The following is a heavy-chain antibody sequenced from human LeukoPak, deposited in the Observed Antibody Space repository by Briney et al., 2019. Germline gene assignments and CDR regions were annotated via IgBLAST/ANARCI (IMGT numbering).Heavy chain of an antibody. CDR3: ARAPSEIGGYYPEYFRH. Sequence: GGSLRLSCAASGFTFSTYWMHWVRQAPGKGLVWVSRIKSDGSTNYADSVKGRFTTSRVNAKNTVSLQMNSLRPEDTGVYYCARAPSEIGGYYPEYFRHWGQGTLVTVSS. CDR1: GFTFSTYW. D-gene: IGHD3-22*01. V-gene: IGHV3-74*01. CDR2: IKSDGST. J-gene: IGHJ1*01.